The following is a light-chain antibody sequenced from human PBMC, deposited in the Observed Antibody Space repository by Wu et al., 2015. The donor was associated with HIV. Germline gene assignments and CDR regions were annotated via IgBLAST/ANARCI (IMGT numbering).Light chain of an antibody. V-gene: IGKV1-13*02. Sequence: QSPSSLSASVGDRVTITCRASQGIDTSLAWYQQRPGKPPKLLIYDASVLERGIASRFSGSGSGTDFALTIGSLQPEDFATYYCQQFKSHPAITFGGGTEGG. J-gene: IGKJ4*01. CDR1: QGIDTS. CDR3: QQFKSHPAIT. CDR2: DAS.